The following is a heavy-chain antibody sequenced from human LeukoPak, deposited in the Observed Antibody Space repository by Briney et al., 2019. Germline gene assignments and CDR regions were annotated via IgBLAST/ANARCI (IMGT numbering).Heavy chain of an antibody. J-gene: IGHJ6*02. Sequence: SETLSLTCTVSGGSISSGGHSWSWIRQPPGKGLEWIGYIYHSGSTYFNPSLKSRVTISLDRSKNQFSLRLSSVTAADTAVYYCAGGFYDYVWGSYRYCLHDYGMDVWGQGTTVTVSS. CDR2: IYHSGST. CDR3: AGGFYDYVWGSYRYCLHDYGMDV. V-gene: IGHV4-30-2*01. CDR1: GGSISSGGHS. D-gene: IGHD3-16*02.